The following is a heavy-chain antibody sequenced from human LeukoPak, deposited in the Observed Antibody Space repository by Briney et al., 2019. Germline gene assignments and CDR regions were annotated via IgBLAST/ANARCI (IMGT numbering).Heavy chain of an antibody. J-gene: IGHJ3*02. CDR3: ATDMVRGVIISAFDT. CDR2: FDPEDGET. V-gene: IGHV1-24*01. CDR1: GYTLTELS. D-gene: IGHD3-10*01. Sequence: ASVKVSCKVSGYTLTELSMHWVRQAPGKGLEWMGGFDPEDGETIYAQKFQGRVTMTEDTSTDTAYMELSSLRSEDTAVYYCATDMVRGVIISAFDTWGQGTMVTVSS.